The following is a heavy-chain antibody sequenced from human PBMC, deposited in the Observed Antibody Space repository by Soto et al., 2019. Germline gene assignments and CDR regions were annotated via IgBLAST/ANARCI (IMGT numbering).Heavy chain of an antibody. Sequence: QIQLVQSGAEVRKPGAAVKVSCKASGYTFTSYSITWVRQAPGQGLEWMGWIGGNNANTRYALNLQARLTLTTDTSSSTTFMELRSLRFDDTALYFCAGPFSGADYDLDVWGQGTTVIVSS. D-gene: IGHD1-26*01. J-gene: IGHJ6*03. CDR1: GYTFTSYS. CDR3: AGPFSGADYDLDV. V-gene: IGHV1-18*01. CDR2: IGGNNANT.